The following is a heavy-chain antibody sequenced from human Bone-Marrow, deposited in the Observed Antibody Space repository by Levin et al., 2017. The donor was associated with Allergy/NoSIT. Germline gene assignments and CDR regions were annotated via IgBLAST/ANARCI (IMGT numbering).Heavy chain of an antibody. V-gene: IGHV3-23*01. CDR3: ARDTSEYGGVSGCSDF. CDR1: GFTFSNFA. Sequence: PGGSLRLSCTASGFTFSNFAMNWVRQAPGKGLEWVSGITGGGFNTYYGDSLKGRFTVSRDNSKNTLFLQMTSLGAEDTAIYYCARDTSEYGGVSGCSDFWGQGTLVSVSS. J-gene: IGHJ4*02. D-gene: IGHD2-8*02. CDR2: ITGGGFNT.